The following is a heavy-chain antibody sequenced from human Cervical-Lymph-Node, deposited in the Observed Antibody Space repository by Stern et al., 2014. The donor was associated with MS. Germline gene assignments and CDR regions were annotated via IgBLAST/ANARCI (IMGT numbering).Heavy chain of an antibody. CDR1: GYTFTELA. Sequence: QVQLVQSGAEVNKPGASVKVSCQASGYTFTELAMHWVRQATGKGLEWMGGFDPEVDETIYAQKLQGRVTMTEETTTDTAYMELSSLRSEDTAVYYCATGKPYYSSSWYSSWGQGTLVPVPS. CDR3: ATGKPYYSSSWYSS. V-gene: IGHV1-24*01. J-gene: IGHJ5*02. CDR2: FDPEVDET. D-gene: IGHD6-13*01.